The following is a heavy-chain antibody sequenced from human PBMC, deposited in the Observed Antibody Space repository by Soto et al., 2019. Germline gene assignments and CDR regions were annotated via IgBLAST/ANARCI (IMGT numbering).Heavy chain of an antibody. CDR1: GGTFSSYT. D-gene: IGHD5-12*01. CDR2: IIPIFGTA. V-gene: IGHV1-69*12. CDR3: ARVNHRWLQLWYFDL. Sequence: QVQLVQSGAEVKKPGSSVTVSCKASGGTFSSYTISWVRQAPGQGLEWMGGIIPIFGTANYAQKFQGRVTITADESTSTAYMELSSLRSEDTAVYYCARVNHRWLQLWYFDLWGRGTLVTVSS. J-gene: IGHJ2*01.